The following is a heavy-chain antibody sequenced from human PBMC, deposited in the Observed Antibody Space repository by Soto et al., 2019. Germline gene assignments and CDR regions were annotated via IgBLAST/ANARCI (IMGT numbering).Heavy chain of an antibody. V-gene: IGHV4-39*01. CDR1: GGSISSSSYY. CDR3: VKPGSYSYYFDY. CDR2: IYYSGST. J-gene: IGHJ4*02. D-gene: IGHD1-26*01. Sequence: SETLSLTCTVSGGSISSSSYYWGWIRQPPGKGLEWIGSIYYSGSTYYNPSLKSRVTISVDTSKNTLYLQMSSLRAEDTAVYYCVKPGSYSYYFDYWGQGTLVTVSS.